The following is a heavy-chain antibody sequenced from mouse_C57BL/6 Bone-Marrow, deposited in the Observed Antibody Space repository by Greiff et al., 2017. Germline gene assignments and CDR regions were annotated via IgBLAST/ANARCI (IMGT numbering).Heavy chain of an antibody. CDR2: IRNKANGYTT. V-gene: IGHV7-3*01. D-gene: IGHD4-1*01. CDR3: ARLWGFYFDY. J-gene: IGHJ2*01. Sequence: VQLKESGGGLVQPGGSLSLSCAASGSTFTDYYMSWVRQPPGKALEWLGFIRNKANGYTTEYSASVKGRFTISRDNSQSILYLQMNALRAEDSATYYCARLWGFYFDYWGQGTTLTVSS. CDR1: GSTFTDYY.